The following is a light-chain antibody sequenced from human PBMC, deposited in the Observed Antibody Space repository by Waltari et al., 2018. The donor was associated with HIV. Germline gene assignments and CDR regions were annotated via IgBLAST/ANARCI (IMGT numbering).Light chain of an antibody. CDR2: DVD. CDR1: DSDFGLYNF. CDR3: ASINGDNTVI. V-gene: IGLV2-14*03. Sequence: AVTQPASVSGLPGQSTTISCTGDDSDFGLYNFVFWYQQHSGNPPRLILYDVDSRASGVSDRFSGSMSGNTASLTISGLRAEDEGHYYCASINGDNTVIFGGGTEVTVL. J-gene: IGLJ2*01.